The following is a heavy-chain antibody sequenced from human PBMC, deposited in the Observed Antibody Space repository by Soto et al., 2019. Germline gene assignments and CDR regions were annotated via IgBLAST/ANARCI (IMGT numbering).Heavy chain of an antibody. J-gene: IGHJ6*02. Sequence: PGESLKISCKGSGYSFTSYWIGWVRQMPGKGLEWMGFIYPGDSDTRYSPSFQGQVTISADKSISTAYLQWSSLKASDTAMYYCARAIAVADPYYYYGMDVWGQGTTVTVSS. D-gene: IGHD6-19*01. CDR2: IYPGDSDT. CDR1: GYSFTSYW. CDR3: ARAIAVADPYYYYGMDV. V-gene: IGHV5-51*01.